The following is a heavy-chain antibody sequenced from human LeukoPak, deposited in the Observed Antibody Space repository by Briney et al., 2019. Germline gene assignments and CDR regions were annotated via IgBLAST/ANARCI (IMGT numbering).Heavy chain of an antibody. CDR2: ISGSGGST. Sequence: GGSLRLSCAASGFTFTNFGMSWVRQAPGKGLEWVSAISGSGGSTYYADSVKGRFTISRDNSKNTLYLQMNSLRAEDTAVYYCAKDWPTWELLRTSYYYGMDVWGQGTTVTVSS. CDR3: AKDWPTWELLRTSYYYGMDV. CDR1: GFTFTNFG. J-gene: IGHJ6*02. V-gene: IGHV3-23*01. D-gene: IGHD1-26*01.